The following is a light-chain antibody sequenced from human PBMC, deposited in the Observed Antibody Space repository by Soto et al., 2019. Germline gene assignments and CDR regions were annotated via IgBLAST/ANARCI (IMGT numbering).Light chain of an antibody. CDR3: QQYGSSPFT. CDR2: GAS. J-gene: IGKJ3*01. CDR1: QSVSSSY. V-gene: IGKV3-20*01. Sequence: EIVLTQSPGTLSLSPGERATLSCRASQSVSSSYLAWYQQKPGQDPSLLIYGASSRATGIPDRFSGSGSGTDFTLTISRLEPEDFAVYYCQQYGSSPFTFGPGTKVDIK.